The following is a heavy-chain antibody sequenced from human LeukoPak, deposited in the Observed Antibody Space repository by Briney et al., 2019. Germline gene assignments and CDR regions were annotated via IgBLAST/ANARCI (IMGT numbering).Heavy chain of an antibody. CDR2: IIPIFGTA. CDR3: ARGSSPRVYFDY. J-gene: IGHJ4*02. Sequence: ASVKVSCKASGGTFSSYAISWVRQATGQGLEWMGGIIPIFGTANYAQKFQGRITITADESTSIAYMELSSLRSEDTAVYYCARGSSPRVYFDYWGQGTLVTVSS. V-gene: IGHV1-69*13. CDR1: GGTFSSYA.